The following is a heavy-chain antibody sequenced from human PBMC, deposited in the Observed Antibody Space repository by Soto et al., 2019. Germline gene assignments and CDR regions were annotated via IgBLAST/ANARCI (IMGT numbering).Heavy chain of an antibody. CDR3: AVHLGQNYYTMDV. J-gene: IGHJ6*02. CDR1: GFTFSNFV. V-gene: IGHV3-23*01. CDR2: ITGSGGRA. Sequence: EVQLLESGGGWVQPGGSLRLSCAASGFTFSNFVMSWVRHIPGKGLHWVSGITGSGGRAYYADSVKGRFTISRDNSRNTLYLQMSSLGAEDTAMYHCAVHLGQNYYTMDVWGQGTTVTVSS.